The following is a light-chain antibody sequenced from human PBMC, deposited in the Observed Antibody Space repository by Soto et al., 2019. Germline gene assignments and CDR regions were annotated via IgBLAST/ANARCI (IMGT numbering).Light chain of an antibody. J-gene: IGLJ3*02. V-gene: IGLV2-14*01. CDR2: DVS. Sequence: QSALTQPASVSGSPGQSITISCTGTSSDGGGYNYVSWYQQHPGKAPKLMIYDVSNRPSGVSNRFSGSKSGNTASLTISGLQAEDEADYYCSSYTSSSTRWLFGGGTKLTVL. CDR3: SSYTSSSTRWL. CDR1: SSDGGGYNY.